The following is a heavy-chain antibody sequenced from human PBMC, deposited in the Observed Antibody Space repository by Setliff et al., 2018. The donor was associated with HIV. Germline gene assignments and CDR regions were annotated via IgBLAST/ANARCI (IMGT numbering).Heavy chain of an antibody. V-gene: IGHV4-39*01. CDR2: IYYSGST. Sequence: PSETLSLTCAVSGGSISSSSFYWGWVRQPPGKGLEWIGTIYYSGSTYYSPSLKRRLTISVDTSKNQFSLKLSSVTAADTAVYFCASQGIALREHDYWGQGTLVTVSS. CDR3: ASQGIALREHDY. J-gene: IGHJ4*02. D-gene: IGHD6-13*01. CDR1: GGSISSSSFY.